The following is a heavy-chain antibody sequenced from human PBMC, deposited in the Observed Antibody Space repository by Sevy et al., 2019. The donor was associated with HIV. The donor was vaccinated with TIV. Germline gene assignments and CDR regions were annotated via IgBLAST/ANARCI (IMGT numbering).Heavy chain of an antibody. Sequence: SETLSLTCTVSGRSISSGDYYWSWIRQPPGKGLEWIGSIYYSGSTYYNPSLKSRVTLSVDTSKNQFSLKLNSVTAADTAVYYCARDELLYYDSSVERVGYWGQGTLVTVSS. CDR3: ARDELLYYDSSVERVGY. V-gene: IGHV4-30-4*01. CDR2: IYYSGST. D-gene: IGHD3-22*01. J-gene: IGHJ4*02. CDR1: GRSISSGDYY.